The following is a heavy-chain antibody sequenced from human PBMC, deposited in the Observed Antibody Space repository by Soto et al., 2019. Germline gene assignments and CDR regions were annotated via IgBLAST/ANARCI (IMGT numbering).Heavy chain of an antibody. CDR2: IFPIFGTA. Sequence: GGSVKGSCKGSGGTFSRDAISWGRQAPGQGVEGVGGIFPIFGTANYAQKFQGRVTITADESTSTAYMELSSLRSEDTAVYYCARENYYGSGSYLGSHYYYYYGMDVWGQGTTVTVSS. D-gene: IGHD3-10*01. CDR1: GGTFSRDA. J-gene: IGHJ6*02. V-gene: IGHV1-69*13. CDR3: ARENYYGSGSYLGSHYYYYYGMDV.